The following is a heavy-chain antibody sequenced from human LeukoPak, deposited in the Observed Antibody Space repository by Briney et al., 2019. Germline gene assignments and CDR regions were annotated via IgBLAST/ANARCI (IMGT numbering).Heavy chain of an antibody. Sequence: PGGSLRLSCAASGFTFSSYWIHWVRQAPGKGLAWVSRIDNDGSDTIFADSVKGRFTLSRDNAKNTLYLQMNSLRAEDTAVYYCAKDRIAAAGPYYFDYWGQGTLVTVSS. CDR1: GFTFSSYW. CDR3: AKDRIAAAGPYYFDY. CDR2: IDNDGSDT. V-gene: IGHV3-74*01. J-gene: IGHJ4*02. D-gene: IGHD6-13*01.